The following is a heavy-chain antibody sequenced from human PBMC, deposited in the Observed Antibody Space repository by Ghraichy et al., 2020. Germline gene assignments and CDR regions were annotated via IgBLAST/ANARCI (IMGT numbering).Heavy chain of an antibody. CDR2: ISYDGINQ. D-gene: IGHD2-15*01. J-gene: IGHJ6*02. V-gene: IGHV3-30-3*01. CDR1: GFTFSTHA. CDR3: ARDMKSSFWSYYYYPMDV. Sequence: SLRLSCAASGFTFSTHAMYWVRQAPGKGLEWVAVISYDGINQYYSDSVKGRFTISRDNSKNTLYLQMNSLRAEDTAEYYCARDMKSSFWSYYYYPMDVWGQGTTVTVSS.